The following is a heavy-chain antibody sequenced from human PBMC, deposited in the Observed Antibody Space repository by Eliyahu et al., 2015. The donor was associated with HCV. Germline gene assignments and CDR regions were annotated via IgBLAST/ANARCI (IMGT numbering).Heavy chain of an antibody. Sequence: EVQLVESGGGLVKPGGSLXLSCAASGFTFSSYSMNWVRQAPGKGLEWVSSISSSSSYIYYADSVKGRFTISRDNAKNSLYLQMNSLRAEDTAVYYCAREGMYYYDSSGYSTQDYWGQGTLVTVSS. CDR2: ISSSSSYI. V-gene: IGHV3-21*01. CDR3: AREGMYYYDSSGYSTQDY. D-gene: IGHD3-22*01. J-gene: IGHJ4*02. CDR1: GFTFSSYS.